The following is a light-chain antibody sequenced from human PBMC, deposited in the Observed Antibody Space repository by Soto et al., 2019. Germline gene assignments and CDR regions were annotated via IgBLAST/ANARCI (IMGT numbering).Light chain of an antibody. CDR3: QKYDSAPLT. CDR2: SAS. Sequence: DVPMTQSPSSLSAHVGDRVTISCRASQGISNYLAWYQQKPGKGLRLLIYSASTLQSGAPSRFSGSGSGTDFTLTISSLQPQDVATYFCQKYDSAPLTFGPGTKVDI. V-gene: IGKV1-27*01. J-gene: IGKJ3*01. CDR1: QGISNY.